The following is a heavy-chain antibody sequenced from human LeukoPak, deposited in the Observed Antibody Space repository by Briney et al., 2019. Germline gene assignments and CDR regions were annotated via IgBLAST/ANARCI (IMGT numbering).Heavy chain of an antibody. J-gene: IGHJ3*02. CDR3: AREDSGYVNAFDI. Sequence: GASVKVSCTASGGTFSSYSISWVRQAPGQGVEWMGGIIPIFGTTKYAQKFQGRVTITADESTSTAYMELSSLRSEDTAVYYCAREDSGYVNAFDIWGQGTMVTVSP. CDR1: GGTFSSYS. CDR2: IIPIFGTT. V-gene: IGHV1-69*13. D-gene: IGHD5-12*01.